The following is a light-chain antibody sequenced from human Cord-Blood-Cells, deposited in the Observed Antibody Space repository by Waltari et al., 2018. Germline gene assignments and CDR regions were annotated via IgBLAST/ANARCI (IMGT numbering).Light chain of an antibody. Sequence: QSALTQPASVSGSPGQSITIPCTGTSSDVGGSNYVSWYQQHTGKAPKLMIYDVSNRPSGVSNRFSGSKSGNTASLTISGLQAEDGAEYYCSSDTSSSTLVVFGGGTKLTVL. CDR2: DVS. CDR1: SSDVGGSNY. J-gene: IGLJ2*01. CDR3: SSDTSSSTLVV. V-gene: IGLV2-14*01.